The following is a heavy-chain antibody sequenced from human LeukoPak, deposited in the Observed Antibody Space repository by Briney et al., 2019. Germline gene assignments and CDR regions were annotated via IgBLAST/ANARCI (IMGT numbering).Heavy chain of an antibody. CDR2: IYYSGST. CDR3: ARGRGGGGSSNNWFDP. J-gene: IGHJ5*02. CDR1: GGSINSYY. V-gene: IGHV4-59*13. Sequence: SETLSLTCTVSGGSINSYYWSWIRQPPGKGLEWIAYIYYSGSTNYNPSLKSRVSISVDTSKNQFSLKLSSVTAADTAVYYCARGRGGGGSSNNWFDPWGQGTLVTVSS. D-gene: IGHD2-15*01.